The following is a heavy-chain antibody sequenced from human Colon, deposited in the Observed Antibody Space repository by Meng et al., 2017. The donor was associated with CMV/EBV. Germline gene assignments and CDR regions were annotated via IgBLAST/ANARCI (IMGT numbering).Heavy chain of an antibody. CDR3: TTYGSGSHDY. CDR2: IKSKTDGGTT. Sequence: GESLKISCAASGFTFSNAWMSWVRQAPGKGLEWVGRIKSKTDGGTTDYAAPVKGRFTISRDDSKNTLYLQMNSLKPEDTAVYYCTTYGSGSHDYWGQGTLVTVSS. D-gene: IGHD3-10*01. V-gene: IGHV3-15*01. J-gene: IGHJ4*02. CDR1: GFTFSNAW.